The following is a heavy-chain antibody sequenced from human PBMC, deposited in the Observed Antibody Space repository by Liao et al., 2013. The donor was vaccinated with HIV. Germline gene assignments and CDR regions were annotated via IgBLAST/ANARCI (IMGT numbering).Heavy chain of an antibody. CDR1: GGSISSYY. J-gene: IGHJ6*03. D-gene: IGHD6-13*01. V-gene: IGHV4-4*07. CDR2: IHPTGNT. Sequence: QVHLQESGPGLVKPSETLSLTCTVSGGSISSYYWSWLRQSAGKGLEWIGRIHPTGNTNYNPSLKSRVTISVDTSKNQFSLSLRSVTAADTAVYYCARGSGIAAAGTRYYYYMDVWGKGTTVTVSS. CDR3: ARGSGIAAAGTRYYYYMDV.